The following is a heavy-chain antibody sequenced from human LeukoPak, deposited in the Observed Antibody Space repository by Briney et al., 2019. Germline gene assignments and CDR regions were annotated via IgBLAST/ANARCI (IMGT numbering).Heavy chain of an antibody. J-gene: IGHJ4*02. CDR1: GFTLSSYA. CDR3: AQEIRPNDY. V-gene: IGHV3-23*01. D-gene: IGHD4-17*01. Sequence: LSGGSLRLSCAASGFTLSSYAMSWVRQAPGKGLEWVSSITISGDNTLYADSVKGRFTISRDNSKNTLYLQMNSLRVEDTAVYYCAQEIRPNDYWGQGTLVTVSS. CDR2: ITISGDNT.